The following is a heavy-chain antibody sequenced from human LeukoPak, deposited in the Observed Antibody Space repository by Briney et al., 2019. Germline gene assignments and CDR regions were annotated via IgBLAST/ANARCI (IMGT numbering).Heavy chain of an antibody. CDR2: INHSGSN. D-gene: IGHD3-10*01. CDR1: GGSFSGYY. Sequence: SETLSLTCAVYGGSFSGYYWSWIRQPPGKGLEWIGEINHSGSNNYNPSLKSRVTISVDTSKNQFSLKLSSVTAADTAVYYCARAWGLYYYGSGSYSFGSTAFDYWGQGTLVTVSS. J-gene: IGHJ4*02. CDR3: ARAWGLYYYGSGSYSFGSTAFDY. V-gene: IGHV4-34*01.